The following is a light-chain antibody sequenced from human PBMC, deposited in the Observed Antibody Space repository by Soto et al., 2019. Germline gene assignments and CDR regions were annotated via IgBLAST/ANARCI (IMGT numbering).Light chain of an antibody. CDR1: NSDLGGYNY. Sequence: QSVLTQPASVSGSPGQSITVSCTGANSDLGGYNYVSWYQHHPGKAPKLMIYEVSNRPSGVSNRFSGSKSGNTASLAICGLQAEDEADYYCSSYTSSGTLVFGTGTKVTVL. V-gene: IGLV2-14*01. CDR2: EVS. CDR3: SSYTSSGTLV. J-gene: IGLJ1*01.